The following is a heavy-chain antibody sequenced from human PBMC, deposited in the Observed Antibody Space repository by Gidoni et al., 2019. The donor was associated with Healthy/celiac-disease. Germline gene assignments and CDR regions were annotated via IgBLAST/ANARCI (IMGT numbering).Heavy chain of an antibody. CDR2: INPNSGGT. D-gene: IGHD5-18*01. CDR1: GYTFTGYY. CDR3: ARDGGLVDTAMVNFDY. Sequence: QVQLVQSGAEVKKPGASVKVSCKASGYTFTGYYMHWVRQAPGQGLEWMGWINPNSGGTNYAQKFQGWVTMTRDTSISTAYMELSRLRSDDTAVYYCARDGGLVDTAMVNFDYWGQGTLVTVSS. J-gene: IGHJ4*02. V-gene: IGHV1-2*04.